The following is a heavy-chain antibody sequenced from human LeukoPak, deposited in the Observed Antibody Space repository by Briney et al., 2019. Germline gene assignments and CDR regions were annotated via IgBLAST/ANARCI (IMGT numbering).Heavy chain of an antibody. CDR2: ISGSGGST. D-gene: IGHD2-2*01. J-gene: IGHJ6*04. Sequence: GGSLRLSCAASGFTFSSYAMSWVRQAPGKGLEWVSAISGSGGSTYYADFVKGRFTISRDNSKNTLYLQMNSLRAEDTAVYYCAKDIVVVPAAILGRSYYYYGMDVWGKGTTVTVSS. CDR3: AKDIVVVPAAILGRSYYYYGMDV. V-gene: IGHV3-23*01. CDR1: GFTFSSYA.